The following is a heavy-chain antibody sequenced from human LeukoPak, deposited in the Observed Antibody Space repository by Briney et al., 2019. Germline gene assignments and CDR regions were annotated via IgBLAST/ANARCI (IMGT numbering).Heavy chain of an antibody. D-gene: IGHD5-18*01. CDR1: GFTFSSYA. V-gene: IGHV3-30*04. Sequence: GGSLRLSCAASGFTFSSYAMHWVRQAPGKGLEWVAVISYDGSNKYYADSVKGRFTISRDNSKNTLYLQMNSLRAEDTAVYYCARGSLWLDYWGQGTLVTVSS. CDR3: ARGSLWLDY. J-gene: IGHJ4*02. CDR2: ISYDGSNK.